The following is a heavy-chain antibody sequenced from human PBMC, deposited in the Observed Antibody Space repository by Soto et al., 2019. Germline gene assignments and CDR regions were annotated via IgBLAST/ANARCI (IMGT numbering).Heavy chain of an antibody. CDR1: GDSVSGNRAA. V-gene: IGHV6-1*01. J-gene: IGHJ6*02. D-gene: IGHD2-2*03. Sequence: SQSLSLTCAISGDSVSGNRAAWNWIMQSPSRGLEWLRRVYCKSKWNNDYALSVKSPITISPGISKSHFSLNQDSVTPEDTAVYFWAAVTWISSIGDWGRGTAVSVAS. CDR2: VYCKSKWNN. CDR3: AAVTWISSIGD.